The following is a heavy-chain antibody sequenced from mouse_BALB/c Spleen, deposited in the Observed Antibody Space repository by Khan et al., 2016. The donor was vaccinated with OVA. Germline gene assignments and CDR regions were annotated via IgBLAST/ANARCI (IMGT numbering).Heavy chain of an antibody. V-gene: IGHV1S41*01. J-gene: IGHJ4*01. D-gene: IGHD1-1*01. Sequence: DLVKPGASVKLSCKASGYTFTSYWIHWLNERPEQGLEWIGLVAPGSGSTSYTDMFQAKTIRTIYTSSRTAYIQLSSLASGDSAVYVCARSNYYGSGLYAMDYWGQGTSVTVSS. CDR3: ARSNYYGSGLYAMDY. CDR2: VAPGSGST. CDR1: GYTFTSYW.